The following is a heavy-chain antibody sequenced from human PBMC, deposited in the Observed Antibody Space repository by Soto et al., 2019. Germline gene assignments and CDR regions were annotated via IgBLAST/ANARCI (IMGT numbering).Heavy chain of an antibody. J-gene: IGHJ4*02. Sequence: QVQLVQSGAEVKKPGASVKVSCRPSGYTFTAYYIHWVRQAPGQGLEWMGWVDPNSGGTRDAQNFQCRVTITRHTSTSTVYMELNWLRSDDTALYYCSRDNYCPLDYWGQGTLVTVSS. D-gene: IGHD2-15*01. CDR2: VDPNSGGT. CDR3: SRDNYCPLDY. CDR1: GYTFTAYY. V-gene: IGHV1-2*02.